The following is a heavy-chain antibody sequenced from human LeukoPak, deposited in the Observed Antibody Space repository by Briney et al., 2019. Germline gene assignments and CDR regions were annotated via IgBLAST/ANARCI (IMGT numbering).Heavy chain of an antibody. CDR2: INAGNGNT. D-gene: IGHD5-12*01. CDR1: GYTFTSYA. Sequence: ASVKVSCKASGYTFTSYAMHWVRQAPGQRLEWMGWINAGNGNTKYTQKFQGRVTITRDTSASTAYMELSSLRSEDTAVYYCARDSGSRGSDAFDIWGQGTMVTVSS. J-gene: IGHJ3*02. CDR3: ARDSGSRGSDAFDI. V-gene: IGHV1-3*01.